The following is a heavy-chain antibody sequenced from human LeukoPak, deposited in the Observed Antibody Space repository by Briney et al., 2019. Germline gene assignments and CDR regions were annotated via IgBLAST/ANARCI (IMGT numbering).Heavy chain of an antibody. Sequence: SETLSLTCTVSGGSITSSTYYWGWIRQPPGKGLEWIGSIYYTGSTYYNPSLKSRVTISIDTSKNQFSLNLTSVTAAVTAVYFCARDKIVRAAHDAFDIRGQGTMVTVSS. D-gene: IGHD3-10*01. J-gene: IGHJ3*02. CDR1: GGSITSSTYY. CDR2: IYYTGST. V-gene: IGHV4-39*07. CDR3: ARDKIVRAAHDAFDI.